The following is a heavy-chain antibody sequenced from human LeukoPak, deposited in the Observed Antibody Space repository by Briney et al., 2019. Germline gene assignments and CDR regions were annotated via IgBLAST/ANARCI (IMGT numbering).Heavy chain of an antibody. CDR3: ARDRTDTGTYFDH. CDR2: ISTYNGNT. CDR1: EYTFTSYA. V-gene: IGHV1-18*01. D-gene: IGHD4-17*01. J-gene: IGHJ4*02. Sequence: ASVKVSCRSSEYTFTSYAITCGRQAPGQGLEWMGWISTYNGNTNYAQKLQGRVTMTTDTSTSTAYMELRSLRSDDTAMYYCARDRTDTGTYFDHWGQGTLVTVSS.